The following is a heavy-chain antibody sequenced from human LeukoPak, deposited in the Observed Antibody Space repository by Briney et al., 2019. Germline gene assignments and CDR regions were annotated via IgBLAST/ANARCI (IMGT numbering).Heavy chain of an antibody. D-gene: IGHD3-22*01. CDR3: ARGQEGYYYEYFDY. J-gene: IGHJ4*02. V-gene: IGHV1-69*05. Sequence: ASVKVSCKASGGTFSSYAINWVRQAPGQGLEWMGGIIPIFGTANYAQKFQGRVTITTDESTSTAYMELSSLRSEDTAVYYCARGQEGYYYEYFDYWGQGTLVTVSS. CDR2: IIPIFGTA. CDR1: GGTFSSYA.